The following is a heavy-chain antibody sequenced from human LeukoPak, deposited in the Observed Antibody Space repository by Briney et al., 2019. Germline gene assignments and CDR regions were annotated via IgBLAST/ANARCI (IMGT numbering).Heavy chain of an antibody. CDR1: GGSISSGSYY. D-gene: IGHD5-18*01. CDR3: ARRTDTRGYRRFDY. J-gene: IGHJ4*02. CDR2: INHSGST. V-gene: IGHV4-39*07. Sequence: PSQTLSLTCTVSGGSISSGSYYWSWIRQPPGKGLEWIGEINHSGSTNYNPSLKSRVTISVDTSKNQFSLKLSSVTAADTAVYYCARRTDTRGYRRFDYWGQGTLVTVSS.